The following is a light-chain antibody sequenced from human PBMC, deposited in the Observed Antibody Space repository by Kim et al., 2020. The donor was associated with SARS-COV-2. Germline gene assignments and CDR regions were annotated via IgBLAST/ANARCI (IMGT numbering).Light chain of an antibody. J-gene: IGKJ2*01. Sequence: SVSPGERATLSCRASQSVSSNLAWYQQKPGQAPRLLIYGASTRATGIPVRFSGSGSGTEFTLTISSLQSEDFAVYYCQQYNNWPYTFGQGTKLEIK. CDR2: GAS. V-gene: IGKV3-15*01. CDR3: QQYNNWPYT. CDR1: QSVSSN.